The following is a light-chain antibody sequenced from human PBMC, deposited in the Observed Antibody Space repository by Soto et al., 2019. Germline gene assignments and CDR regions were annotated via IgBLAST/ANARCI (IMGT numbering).Light chain of an antibody. Sequence: QSALTQPRSVSGSPGQSVTISCTGTSSDVGTYNYVSWYQQHPGKAPKLLIYDVSKQPSGVPDRFSGSKSGNTASLTISGLQADDETDYYCCSYAGSYTYVFGTGTKVTVL. CDR2: DVS. CDR1: SSDVGTYNY. V-gene: IGLV2-11*01. CDR3: CSYAGSYTYV. J-gene: IGLJ1*01.